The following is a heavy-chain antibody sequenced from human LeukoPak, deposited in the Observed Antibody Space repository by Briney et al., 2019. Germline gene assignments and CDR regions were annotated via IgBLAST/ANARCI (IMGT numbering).Heavy chain of an antibody. J-gene: IGHJ6*03. Sequence: SESLCLTCTVSGGSISSYYWSWIRQPPGKGLEWIGDIYTSGSTNYNPSLKSRVTISVDTSKNQFSLKLSSVTAADTAVYYCARHGGGRSSSLYYYYYMDVWGKGTTVTVSS. CDR2: IYTSGST. CDR3: ARHGGGRSSSLYYYYYMDV. D-gene: IGHD6-6*01. CDR1: GGSISSYY. V-gene: IGHV4-4*09.